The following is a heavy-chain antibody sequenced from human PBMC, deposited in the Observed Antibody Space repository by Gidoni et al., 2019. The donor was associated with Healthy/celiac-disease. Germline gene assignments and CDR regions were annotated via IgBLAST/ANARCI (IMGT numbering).Heavy chain of an antibody. CDR2: IYYSGST. Sequence: LQLPESGPGLLQPSETLSPTCTVSAGSISSSSYYWGWIRQPPGNGLEWIGRIYYSGSTYYNPSHKRRVTISVDTSKNQFSLKLSSVTAADTAGYYCARQLWFGQGGWGYFDYWGQGTLVTVSS. V-gene: IGHV4-39*01. J-gene: IGHJ4*02. CDR1: AGSISSSSYY. CDR3: ARQLWFGQGGWGYFDY. D-gene: IGHD3-10*01.